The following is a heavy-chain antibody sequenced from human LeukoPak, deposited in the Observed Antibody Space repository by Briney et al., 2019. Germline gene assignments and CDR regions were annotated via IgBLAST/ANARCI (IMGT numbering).Heavy chain of an antibody. CDR2: ISTYNAKT. D-gene: IGHD1-26*01. Sequence: ASVRVSCKASGYTFTTYGIIWVRQAPGQGLEWMGWISTYNAKTKYAQNLQGRVAMTTDTSTSTVYMELRSLTSDDTAVYYCARDTGSNFFDPWGQGTLVTVAS. CDR1: GYTFTTYG. CDR3: ARDTGSNFFDP. J-gene: IGHJ5*02. V-gene: IGHV1-18*01.